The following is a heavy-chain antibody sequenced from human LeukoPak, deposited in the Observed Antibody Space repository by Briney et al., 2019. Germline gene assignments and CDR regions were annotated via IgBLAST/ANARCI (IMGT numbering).Heavy chain of an antibody. CDR1: GFTFSSYA. D-gene: IGHD6-19*01. Sequence: GRSLRLSCAASGFTFSSYAMHWVRQAPGKGLERVAVISYDGSNKYYADSVKGRFTISRDNSKNTLYLQMNSLRAEDTAVYYCARVQDSSGWYYFDYWGQGTLVTVSS. CDR3: ARVQDSSGWYYFDY. J-gene: IGHJ4*02. CDR2: ISYDGSNK. V-gene: IGHV3-30*04.